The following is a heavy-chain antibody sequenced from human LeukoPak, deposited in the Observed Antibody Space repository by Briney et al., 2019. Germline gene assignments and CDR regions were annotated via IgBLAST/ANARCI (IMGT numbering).Heavy chain of an antibody. CDR3: AKDLRSLVGATDWFDP. CDR1: GFTFSSYG. V-gene: IGHV3-30*18. Sequence: GRSLRLSCAASGFTFSSYGMHWVRQAPGKGLEWVAVISYDGSNKYYADSVKGRFTISRDNSKNTLYLQMNSLRAEDTAVYYCAKDLRSLVGATDWFDPWGQGTLVTVSS. CDR2: ISYDGSNK. D-gene: IGHD1-26*01. J-gene: IGHJ5*02.